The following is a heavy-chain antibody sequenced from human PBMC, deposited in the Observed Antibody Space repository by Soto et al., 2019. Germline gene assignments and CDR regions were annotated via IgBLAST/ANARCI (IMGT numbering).Heavy chain of an antibody. D-gene: IGHD3-10*01. J-gene: IGHJ5*02. Sequence: GESLKISCKGSGYSFTSYWIGWVRQMPGKGLEWMGIIYPGDSDTRYSPSFQGQVTISADKSISTAYLQWSSLKASDTAMYYCARQGLLFGELRNNWFDPWGQGTLVTVSS. CDR3: ARQGLLFGELRNNWFDP. CDR2: IYPGDSDT. CDR1: GYSFTSYW. V-gene: IGHV5-51*01.